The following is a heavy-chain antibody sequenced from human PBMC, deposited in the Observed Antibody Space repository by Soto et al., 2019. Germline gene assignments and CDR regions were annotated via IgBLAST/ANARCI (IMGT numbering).Heavy chain of an antibody. CDR1: GITFGSRA. V-gene: IGHV3-23*01. CDR3: AKDFIVGSYFDY. CDR2: ISGSGGST. D-gene: IGHD3-22*01. J-gene: IGHJ4*02. Sequence: EVQLLESGGDLVQPGGSLRLSCVASGITFGSRAMSWVRQAPGEGLEWVSAISGSGGSTYYADSVKGRFTISRDNSKNTLYLQMNSLRAEDTAVYYCAKDFIVGSYFDYWGQGTLVTVSS.